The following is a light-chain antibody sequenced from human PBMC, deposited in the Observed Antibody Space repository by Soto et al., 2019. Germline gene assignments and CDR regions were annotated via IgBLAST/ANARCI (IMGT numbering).Light chain of an antibody. Sequence: QSVLTQPPSASGTPGQTVTVSCSGSNSSIATYYVYWYQQLPGTAPKLLLYENDQRPSAVPDRFSGSKSDTSASLAIAGLRSGDEAVYLCAAWDDSLTILFGGGTKLTVL. V-gene: IGLV1-47*01. CDR1: NSSIATYY. CDR3: AAWDDSLTIL. CDR2: END. J-gene: IGLJ2*01.